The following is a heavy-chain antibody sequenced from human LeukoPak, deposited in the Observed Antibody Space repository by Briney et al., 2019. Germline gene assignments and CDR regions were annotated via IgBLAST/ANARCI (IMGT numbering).Heavy chain of an antibody. D-gene: IGHD3-16*02. J-gene: IGHJ5*02. CDR3: AKRPSSYGPSTPNWFDP. CDR1: GFTFSSYA. V-gene: IGHV3-23*01. Sequence: PGGSLRLSCAASGFTFSSYAMGWVRQAPGKGLEWVSAISGSGDTTYYADSVKGRFTISRDNSKNTLSLQMHSLRAEDTAVYYCAKRPSSYGPSTPNWFDPWGQGTLVTVSS. CDR2: ISGSGDTT.